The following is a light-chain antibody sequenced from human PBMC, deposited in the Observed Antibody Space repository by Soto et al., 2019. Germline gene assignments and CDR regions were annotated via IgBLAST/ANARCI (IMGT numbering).Light chain of an antibody. CDR3: QSYDSSLRV. CDR2: GNT. Sequence: QSVLTQPPSVSGAPGQRVTISGTGSSSNIGAGYDVHWYQQLPGTAPKLLIYGNTNRPSGVPDRFSGSKSGTSASLAITGLQAADEADYYCQSYDSSLRVFGGGTKLSVL. CDR1: SSNIGAGYD. J-gene: IGLJ2*01. V-gene: IGLV1-40*01.